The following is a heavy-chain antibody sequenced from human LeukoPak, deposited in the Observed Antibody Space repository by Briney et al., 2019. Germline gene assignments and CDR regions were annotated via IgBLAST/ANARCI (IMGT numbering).Heavy chain of an antibody. CDR2: IIPILGIA. V-gene: IGHV1-69*04. Sequence: VASVKVSCKASGGTFISYAISWVRQAPGQGLEWMGRIIPILGIANYAQKFQGRVTITADKSTSTAYMELSSLRSEDTAVYYCARSPTGINCSGGSCYYYYGMDVWGQGTTVTVSS. J-gene: IGHJ6*02. CDR3: ARSPTGINCSGGSCYYYYGMDV. CDR1: GGTFISYA. D-gene: IGHD2-15*01.